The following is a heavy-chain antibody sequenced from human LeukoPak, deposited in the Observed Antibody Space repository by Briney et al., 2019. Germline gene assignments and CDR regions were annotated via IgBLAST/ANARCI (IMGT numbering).Heavy chain of an antibody. CDR1: GFTFSSYG. CDR2: ISYDGSNK. Sequence: GRSLRLSCAASGFTFSSYGMHWVRQAPGKGLEWVAVISYDGSNKYYADSVKGRFTISRDNSKNTLYLQMNSLRAEDTAVYYCARDGDWSSPFAYWGQGTLVTVSS. CDR3: ARDGDWSSPFAY. D-gene: IGHD3-9*01. V-gene: IGHV3-30*03. J-gene: IGHJ4*02.